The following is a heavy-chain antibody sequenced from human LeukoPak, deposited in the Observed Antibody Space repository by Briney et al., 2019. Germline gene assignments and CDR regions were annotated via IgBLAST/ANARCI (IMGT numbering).Heavy chain of an antibody. J-gene: IGHJ5*02. CDR3: ARQGYCSGNTCYALFDP. CDR1: GGSISSSSYY. D-gene: IGHD2-2*01. Sequence: PSETLSLTCTVSGGSISSSSYYWGWIRQPPGKGLEWIGYIFYSGDTHYIPSLKSRATMSLDTSKNQLSLKLVSVTAADTAVYYCARQGYCSGNTCYALFDPWGQGTLVIVSS. V-gene: IGHV4-61*05. CDR2: IFYSGDT.